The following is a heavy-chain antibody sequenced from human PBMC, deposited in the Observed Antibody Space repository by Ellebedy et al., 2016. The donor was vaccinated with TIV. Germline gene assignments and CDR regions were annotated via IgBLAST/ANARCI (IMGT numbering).Heavy chain of an antibody. V-gene: IGHV4-39*07. D-gene: IGHD3-9*01. Sequence: GSLRLSXTVSGGSISSSSYYWGWIRQPPGKGLEWIGTIYYNGNTYYNPSLKSRVAISLDTSKNQFSLRLTSVTAADTAVYYCAREWSHYDILTGYSYYFDYWGQGTLVIVSS. CDR2: IYYNGNT. CDR3: AREWSHYDILTGYSYYFDY. J-gene: IGHJ4*02. CDR1: GGSISSSSYY.